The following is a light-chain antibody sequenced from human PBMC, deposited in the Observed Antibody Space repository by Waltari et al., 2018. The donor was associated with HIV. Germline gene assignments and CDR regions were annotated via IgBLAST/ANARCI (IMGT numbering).Light chain of an antibody. CDR3: CSFAGSNSWI. CDR1: SSAVGVYNY. Sequence: QSALTQPASVSGSPGQSITISCTGSSSAVGVYNYVSWYQQYPGNVPKVVIYDVTERPAGVSNRFSGSKSGNTASLTISGLQSEDEALYFCCSFAGSNSWIFGGGTRLTVL. V-gene: IGLV2-23*02. J-gene: IGLJ2*01. CDR2: DVT.